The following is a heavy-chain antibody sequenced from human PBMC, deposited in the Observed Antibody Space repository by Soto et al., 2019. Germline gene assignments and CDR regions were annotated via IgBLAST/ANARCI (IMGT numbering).Heavy chain of an antibody. V-gene: IGHV3-15*01. CDR3: TTEHSSGWYWSFDL. CDR2: IKSKTDGGTT. J-gene: IGHJ2*01. D-gene: IGHD6-19*01. Sequence: GGSLRLSCAASGFTFSNAWMSWVRQAPGKGLEWVGRIKSKTDGGTTDYAAPVKGRFTISRYDSKNTLYLQMNSLKTEDTAVYYCTTEHSSGWYWSFDLWGRGTLVTVSS. CDR1: GFTFSNAW.